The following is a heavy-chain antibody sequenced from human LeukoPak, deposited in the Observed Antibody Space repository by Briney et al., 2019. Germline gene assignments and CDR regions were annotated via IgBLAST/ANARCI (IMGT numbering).Heavy chain of an antibody. V-gene: IGHV3-21*01. D-gene: IGHD3-22*01. CDR3: AREVSEGFDF. J-gene: IGHJ4*02. CDR1: GFTFSGYS. CDR2: FGTRSTSI. Sequence: GGSLRLSCTASGFTFSGYSMNWIRQAPGKGLEWVSSFGTRSTSIYHAGSVKGRFAISRDNAKNLLYLQMNSLRAEDTALYYCAREVSEGFDFWGQGTLVTVSS.